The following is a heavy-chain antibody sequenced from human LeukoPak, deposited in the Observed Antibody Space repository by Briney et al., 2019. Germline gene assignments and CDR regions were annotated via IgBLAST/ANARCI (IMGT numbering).Heavy chain of an antibody. V-gene: IGHV3-21*01. D-gene: IGHD6-13*01. J-gene: IGHJ4*02. CDR2: ISSSSSYI. Sequence: GGSLRLSCAASGFMFNSYVMSWVRQAPGKGLEWVSSISSSSSYIYYADSVKGRFTISRDNAKNSLYLQMNSLRAEDTAVYYCARDRRNVAAAGQDYWGQGTLVTVSS. CDR1: GFMFNSYV. CDR3: ARDRRNVAAAGQDY.